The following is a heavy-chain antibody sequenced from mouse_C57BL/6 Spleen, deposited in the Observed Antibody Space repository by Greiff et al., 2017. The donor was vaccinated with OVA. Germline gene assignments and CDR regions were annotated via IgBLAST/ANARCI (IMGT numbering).Heavy chain of an antibody. CDR1: GYTFTDYN. D-gene: IGHD3-1*01. J-gene: IGHJ4*01. Sequence: EVQRVESGPELVKPGASVKIPCKASGYTFTDYNMDWVKQSHGKSLEWIGDINPNNGGTIYNQKFKGKATLTVDKSSSTAYMELRSLTSEDTAVYYCARWASYYAMDYWGQGTSVTVSS. CDR2: INPNNGGT. V-gene: IGHV1-18*01. CDR3: ARWASYYAMDY.